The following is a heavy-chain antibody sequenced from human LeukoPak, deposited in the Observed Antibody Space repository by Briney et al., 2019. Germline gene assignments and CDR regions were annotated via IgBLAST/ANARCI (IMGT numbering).Heavy chain of an antibody. D-gene: IGHD6-19*01. J-gene: IGHJ4*02. V-gene: IGHV4-59*01. Sequence: SETLSLTCTVSGGSMSSYYWGWVRQPPGKGMEWIGYIYRSGGTNYNPSVRSRVRISLETSKNQFSLRLSSVNAADRAVYFCARRYNSGWSPTYDYWGQGILLTVST. CDR1: GGSMSSYY. CDR2: IYRSGGT. CDR3: ARRYNSGWSPTYDY.